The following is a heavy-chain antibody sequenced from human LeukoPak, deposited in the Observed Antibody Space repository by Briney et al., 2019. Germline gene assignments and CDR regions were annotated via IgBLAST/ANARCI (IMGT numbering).Heavy chain of an antibody. D-gene: IGHD3-16*02. V-gene: IGHV1-2*02. CDR1: VYTFTGYY. J-gene: IGHJ3*02. Sequence: GASVNVSCKPSVYTFTGYYMHWVRQAPGQGLECMGWINPNSGGTNYAQKFQGRVTMTRCTSTSTAYMDLSRLTPDAPPVWSFVILRDAFDIWGQGTMVTVSS. CDR2: INPNSGGT. CDR3: VILRDAFDI.